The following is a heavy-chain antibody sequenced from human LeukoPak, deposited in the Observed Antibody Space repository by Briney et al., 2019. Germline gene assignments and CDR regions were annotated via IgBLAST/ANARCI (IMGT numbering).Heavy chain of an antibody. J-gene: IGHJ5*02. D-gene: IGHD2-2*01. CDR2: INPNSGGT. V-gene: IGHV1-2*02. CDR3: ARLLDCSSTSCPS. Sequence: GASVKVSCKASGYTFTGFYMHWARQAPGQGLEWMGWINPNSGGTNYAQKFQGRVTMTRDTSISTAYMELSRLRSDDTAVYYCARLLDCSSTSCPSWGQGTLVTVSS. CDR1: GYTFTGFY.